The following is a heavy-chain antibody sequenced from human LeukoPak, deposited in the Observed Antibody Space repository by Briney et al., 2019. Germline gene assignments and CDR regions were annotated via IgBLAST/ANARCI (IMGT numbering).Heavy chain of an antibody. CDR1: GYTFTSYD. J-gene: IGHJ4*02. D-gene: IGHD6-19*01. CDR3: ARVYSSGWYVY. CDR2: MNPNSGDT. Sequence: ASVKVSCKASGYTFTSYDINWVRQATGQGLEWMGWMNPNSGDTGYAQKFQGRVTITADESTSTAYMELSSLRSEDTAVYYCARVYSSGWYVYWGQGTLVTVSS. V-gene: IGHV1-8*01.